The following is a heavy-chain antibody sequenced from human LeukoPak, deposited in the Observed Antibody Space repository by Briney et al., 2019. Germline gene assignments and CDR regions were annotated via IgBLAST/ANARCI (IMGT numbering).Heavy chain of an antibody. V-gene: IGHV3-33*06. D-gene: IGHD2-8*01. J-gene: IGHJ4*02. CDR2: IWYDGSNK. CDR1: GFTFSSYG. Sequence: GGSLRLSCAASGFTFSSYGMHWVRQAPGKGLEWVAVIWYDGSNKYYADSVKGRFTISRDNSKNTLHLQMNSLRAEDTAVYYCAKDRGVRSSADYWGQGTLVTVSS. CDR3: AKDRGVRSSADY.